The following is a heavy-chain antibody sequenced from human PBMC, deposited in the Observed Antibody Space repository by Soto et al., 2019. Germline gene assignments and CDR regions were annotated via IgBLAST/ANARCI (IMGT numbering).Heavy chain of an antibody. J-gene: IGHJ6*02. CDR1: GFSLGTSGMC. CDR2: IDWVDDK. Sequence: SGPTLVNPTPPLTLTCTFSGFSLGTSGMCVSWIRQPPGKALEWLALIDWVDDKYYSTSLKTRLTISKDTSKNQVVLTMTNMDPVDTATYYCARIGVRSTYGMDVWGQGTTGTVS. V-gene: IGHV2-70*01. D-gene: IGHD3-10*01. CDR3: ARIGVRSTYGMDV.